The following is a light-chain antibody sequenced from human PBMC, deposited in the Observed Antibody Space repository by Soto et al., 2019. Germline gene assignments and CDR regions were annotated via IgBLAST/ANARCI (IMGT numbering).Light chain of an antibody. CDR3: SSYAGSNNWV. V-gene: IGLV2-8*01. CDR1: STDVGNYNY. J-gene: IGLJ2*01. CDR2: DVN. Sequence: QSVLTQAPSASGSPGQSLTISCTGTSTDVGNYNYVSWYQQHPGKAPKLMISDVNRRPSGVPDRFSGSKSGNTASLTVSELQAEDEADYYCSSYAGSNNWVFGGGTQLTVL.